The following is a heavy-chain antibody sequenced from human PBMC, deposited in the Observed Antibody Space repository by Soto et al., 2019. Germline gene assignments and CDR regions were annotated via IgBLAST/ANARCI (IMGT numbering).Heavy chain of an antibody. V-gene: IGHV4-59*01. CDR2: IYYSGAT. D-gene: IGHD3-22*01. CDR3: ARAHYYDSSGFNGAFDI. Sequence: SETLSLTCTVSGGSINIYYWSWIRQPPGKGLEWTGYIYYSGATNYNPSLKSRVTISVDTSKNQFSLKLSSVTAADTAVYYCARAHYYDSSGFNGAFDIWGQGTMVTVSS. CDR1: GGSINIYY. J-gene: IGHJ3*02.